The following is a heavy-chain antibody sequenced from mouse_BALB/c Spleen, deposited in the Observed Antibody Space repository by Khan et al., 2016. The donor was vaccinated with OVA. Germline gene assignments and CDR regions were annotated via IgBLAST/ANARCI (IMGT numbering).Heavy chain of an antibody. V-gene: IGHV1-5*01. CDR1: GYTFTSYW. D-gene: IGHD4-1*01. Sequence: VQLQQPGTVLARPGASVKMSCKASGYTFTSYWMHWVKQRPGQGLEWIGDIYPGNTDTNYNQKFKGKAKLTAVTSTSTAYMELSSLTNEDSAVYYCTRRNWDVAWFAYRGQGTMVTVSA. CDR2: IYPGNTDT. CDR3: TRRNWDVAWFAY. J-gene: IGHJ3*01.